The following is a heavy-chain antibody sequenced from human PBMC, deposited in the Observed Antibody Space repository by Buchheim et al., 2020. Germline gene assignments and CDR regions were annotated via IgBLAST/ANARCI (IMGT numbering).Heavy chain of an antibody. V-gene: IGHV3-30*03. CDR3: ARSHDYGDYYYGMDV. D-gene: IGHD4-17*01. Sequence: QVQLVESGGGVVQPGRSLRLSCAASGFTFSSYGMHWVRQAPGKGLEWVAVISYDGSNKYYADSVKGRFTISRDNSKNTLYLQMNSLRAEDTAVYYCARSHDYGDYYYGMDVWGQGTT. CDR1: GFTFSSYG. CDR2: ISYDGSNK. J-gene: IGHJ6*02.